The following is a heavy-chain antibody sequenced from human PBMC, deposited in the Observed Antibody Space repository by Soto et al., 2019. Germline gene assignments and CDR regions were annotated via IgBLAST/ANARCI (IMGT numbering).Heavy chain of an antibody. CDR2: INPSGGST. V-gene: IGHV1-46*01. Sequence: ASVKVSCKASGYTFTSYYMHWVRQAPGQGLEWMGIINPSGGSTSYAQKFQGRVTMTRDTSTSTVYMELRSLRSEDTAVYYCERKFPREAVFDIWAQGTMVPVS. CDR3: ERKFPREAVFDI. CDR1: GYTFTSYY. J-gene: IGHJ3*02. D-gene: IGHD2-15*01.